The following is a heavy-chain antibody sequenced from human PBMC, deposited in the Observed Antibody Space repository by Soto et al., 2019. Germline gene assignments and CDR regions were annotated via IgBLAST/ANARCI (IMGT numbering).Heavy chain of an antibody. D-gene: IGHD3-3*01. CDR1: GVIVSGYE. J-gene: IGHJ4*02. CDR3: TTDRFSVSPD. Sequence: GALKLTSAGSGVIVSGYEFHCVRQAPGKGLEWVGRIKSKTDGGTTDYAAPVKGRFTISRDDSKTSLYLQMNSLESEDTAVYYCTTDRFSVSPDWGLGTLVTVSS. V-gene: IGHV3-15*01. CDR2: IKSKTDGGTT.